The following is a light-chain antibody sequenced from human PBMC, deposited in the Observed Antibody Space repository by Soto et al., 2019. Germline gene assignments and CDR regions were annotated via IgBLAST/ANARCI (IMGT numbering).Light chain of an antibody. V-gene: IGKV3-20*01. CDR2: DAS. CDR3: QQYGGTPPIT. CDR1: QSVSIY. Sequence: EIVLAQSPCTLSLSPGERSTLSCMASQSVSIYLAWYQQKPGQAPRLLIYDASNRATGIPDRFSASGSGTDFTLTISRVEPEDFAVYYCQQYGGTPPITFGQGTRLEI. J-gene: IGKJ5*01.